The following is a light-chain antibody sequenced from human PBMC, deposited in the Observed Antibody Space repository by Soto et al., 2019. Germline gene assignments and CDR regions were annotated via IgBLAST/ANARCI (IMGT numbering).Light chain of an antibody. CDR1: SSDVGCYNF. CDR3: SSYTTSTTVV. V-gene: IGLV2-14*03. CDR2: EVS. J-gene: IGLJ1*01. Sequence: QSVLTQPASVFGSPGQSITFSCTGTSSDVGCYNFVSWYQQHPGKAPKLMIYEVSSRPSGVSNRFSGSKSGNTASLPISGLQPEDEADYNCSSYTTSTTVVFGTGTKVTVL.